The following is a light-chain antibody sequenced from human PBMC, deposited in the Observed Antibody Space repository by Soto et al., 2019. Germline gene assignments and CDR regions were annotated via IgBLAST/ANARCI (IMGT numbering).Light chain of an antibody. CDR2: EDN. CDR3: QSYDSNNHVV. J-gene: IGLJ2*01. CDR1: IGSIASNY. Sequence: LTQPHSVSESPGKTVTISCTRSIGSIASNYVQWYQQRPGSAPTTVIYEDNQRPSGVPDRFSGSIDSSSNSASLTISGLKTEDEADYYCQSYDSNNHVVFGGGTKLTVL. V-gene: IGLV6-57*04.